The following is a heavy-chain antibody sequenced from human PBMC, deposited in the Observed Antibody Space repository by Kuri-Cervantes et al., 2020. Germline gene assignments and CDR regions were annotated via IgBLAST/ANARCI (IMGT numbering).Heavy chain of an antibody. Sequence: GESLKISCAASGFTFSDYYMSWIRQAPGKGLEWVAVISYDGSNKYYADSVKGRFTISRDNSKNTLYLQMNSLRAEDTAVYYCAKMGVVASYYFDYWGQGTLVTVSS. CDR3: AKMGVVASYYFDY. V-gene: IGHV3-30*18. D-gene: IGHD2-15*01. CDR2: ISYDGSNK. J-gene: IGHJ4*02. CDR1: GFTFSDYY.